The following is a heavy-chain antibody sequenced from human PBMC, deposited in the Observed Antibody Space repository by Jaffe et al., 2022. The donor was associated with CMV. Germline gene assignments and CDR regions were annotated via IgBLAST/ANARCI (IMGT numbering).Heavy chain of an antibody. CDR1: GFTVSSNY. CDR2: IYSGGST. D-gene: IGHD2-15*01. V-gene: IGHV3-66*01. Sequence: EVQLVESGGGLVQPGGSLRLSCAASGFTVSSNYMSWVRQAPGKGLEWVSVIYSGGSTYYADSVKGRFTISRDNSKNTLYLQMNSLRAEDTAVYYCARDPLLGYCSGGSCLSGWGQGTLVTVSS. CDR3: ARDPLLGYCSGGSCLSG. J-gene: IGHJ4*02.